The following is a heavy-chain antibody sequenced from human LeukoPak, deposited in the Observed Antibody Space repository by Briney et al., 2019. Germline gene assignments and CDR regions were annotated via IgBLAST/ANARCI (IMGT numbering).Heavy chain of an antibody. D-gene: IGHD3-10*01. V-gene: IGHV4-4*07. J-gene: IGHJ6*03. CDR3: ARSPLLWFGELSTATDYMDV. CDR1: GGSISSYY. Sequence: SETLSLTCTVCGGSISSYYWSWIRQPAGKGLEWIGRIYTSGSTNYNPSLKSRVTMSVDTSKNQFSLKLSSVTAADTAVYYCARSPLLWFGELSTATDYMDVWGKGTTVTISS. CDR2: IYTSGST.